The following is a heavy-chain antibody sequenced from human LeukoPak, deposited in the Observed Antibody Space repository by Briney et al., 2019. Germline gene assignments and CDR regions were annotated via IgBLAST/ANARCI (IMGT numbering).Heavy chain of an antibody. D-gene: IGHD3-10*01. CDR2: IYSGGST. CDR1: GGSFSGYY. CDR3: ARDQGSPPNDAFDI. Sequence: ETLSLTCAVYGGSFSGYYWSWIRQPPGKGLEWVSVIYSGGSTYYADSVKGRFTISRDNSKNTLYLQMNSLRAEDTAVYYCARDQGSPPNDAFDIWGQGTMVTVSS. V-gene: IGHV3-53*01. J-gene: IGHJ3*02.